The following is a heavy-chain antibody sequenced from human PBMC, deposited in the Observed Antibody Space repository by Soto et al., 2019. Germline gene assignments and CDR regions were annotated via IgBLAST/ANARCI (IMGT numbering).Heavy chain of an antibody. CDR2: IDHTGST. CDR3: AAKLGTTHYFDF. V-gene: IGHV4-31*03. D-gene: IGHD7-27*01. J-gene: IGHJ4*02. CDR1: GDPVSSGSYS. Sequence: QVQLQESGPGLVQPSQTLSLTCSVSGDPVSSGSYSWTLVRQHPVKGLEWIGYIDHTGSTYYTPALQSRLIMSIDTSKNQFSLHLYSVTAADTAVYFCAAKLGTTHYFDFWGQGSLVAVSS.